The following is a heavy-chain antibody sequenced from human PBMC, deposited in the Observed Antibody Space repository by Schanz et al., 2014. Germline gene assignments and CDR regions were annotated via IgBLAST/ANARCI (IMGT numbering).Heavy chain of an antibody. Sequence: QVQLQESGPGLVKPSGTLSLTCAVSGGSISSSNWWSWVRQPPGKGLEWIGEIYHSGSTNYNPSLKSRVTISVDKSKNQFSLKLTSVTAADTAVYYCARRSVSPSGNSYGYVVAWFDPWGQGTLVTVSS. D-gene: IGHD5-18*01. CDR3: ARRSVSPSGNSYGYVVAWFDP. J-gene: IGHJ5*02. V-gene: IGHV4-4*02. CDR2: IYHSGST. CDR1: GGSISSSNW.